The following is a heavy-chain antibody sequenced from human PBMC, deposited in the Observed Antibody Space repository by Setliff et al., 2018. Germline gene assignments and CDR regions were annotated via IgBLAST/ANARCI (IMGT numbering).Heavy chain of an antibody. J-gene: IGHJ4*02. D-gene: IGHD1-26*01. CDR1: GGTLTTFTTYS. CDR3: ARGSIVGPTRGDFDF. V-gene: IGHV1-69*16. Sequence: ASVKVSCKASGGTLTTFTTYSLIWVRQAPGQGLEWMGGIIPITGTTNYAQRFQGRITISTDESSSTVYMEMSRLKSEDTAVYHCARGSIVGPTRGDFDFWGLGTLVTVSS. CDR2: IIPITGTT.